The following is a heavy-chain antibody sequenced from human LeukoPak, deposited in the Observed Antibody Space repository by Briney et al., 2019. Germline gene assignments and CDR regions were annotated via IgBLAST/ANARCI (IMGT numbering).Heavy chain of an antibody. D-gene: IGHD1/OR15-1a*01. J-gene: IGHJ4*02. CDR3: TRDEHKDSATFNY. V-gene: IGHV1-69*13. CDR1: GGTFRSAA. CDR2: IILMFGTT. Sequence: ASVKVSCKASGGTFRSAAMSWVRQAPGQGLEWVGHIILMFGTTTYAQKFQGRVTITADESTRTVHMELNSLTSDDTAIYYCTRDEHKDSATFNYWGQGTLVIVSS.